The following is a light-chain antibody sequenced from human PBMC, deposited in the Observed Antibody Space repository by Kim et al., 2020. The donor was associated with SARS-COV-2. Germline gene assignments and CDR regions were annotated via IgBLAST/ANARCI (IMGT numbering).Light chain of an antibody. CDR1: SGSIASNY. CDR3: QSYDSSNQV. CDR2: EDN. J-gene: IGLJ3*02. V-gene: IGLV6-57*03. Sequence: NFILTQPHSVSESPGKTVTISCTRSSGSIASNYVQWYQQRPGSAPTTVVYEDNQRPSGVPDRFSGSIDSSSNSASLTFSGLKTEDEADYYCQSYDSSNQVFGGGTQLTVL.